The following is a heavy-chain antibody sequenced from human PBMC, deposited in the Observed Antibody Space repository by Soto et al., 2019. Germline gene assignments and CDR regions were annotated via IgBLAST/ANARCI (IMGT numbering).Heavy chain of an antibody. CDR1: GFTFSSYG. CDR2: IWYDGSNK. Sequence: GGSLRLSCAASGFTFSSYGMHWVRQAPGKGLEWVAVIWYDGSNKYYADSVKGRFTISRDNSKNTLYLQMNSLRAEDTAVYYCARTGYRGGYFEIDYWGQGTLVTVSS. V-gene: IGHV3-33*01. CDR3: ARTGYRGGYFEIDY. D-gene: IGHD2-21*01. J-gene: IGHJ4*02.